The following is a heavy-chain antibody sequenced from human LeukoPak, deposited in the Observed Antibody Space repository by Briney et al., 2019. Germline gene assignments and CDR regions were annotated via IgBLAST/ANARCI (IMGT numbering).Heavy chain of an antibody. J-gene: IGHJ4*02. CDR3: ARHGYGMAALVWDS. Sequence: SETLSLTCTVSGDSISGYYWSWIRQPPGKGLEWIAYISQGGSTNYNPSLKSRVTIYVDTSKNQFSLKLTSVTAADTAVYYCARHGYGMAALVWDSWGQGTLVTVSS. D-gene: IGHD5-24*01. CDR2: ISQGGST. CDR1: GDSISGYY. V-gene: IGHV4-59*08.